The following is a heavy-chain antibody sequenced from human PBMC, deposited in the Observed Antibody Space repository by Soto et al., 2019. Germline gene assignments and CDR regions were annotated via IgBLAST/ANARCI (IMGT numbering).Heavy chain of an antibody. J-gene: IGHJ4*02. CDR2: SSGSGGRT. CDR3: AKEWILFGVVNRRRCFDY. V-gene: IGHV3-23*01. CDR1: GFTFSSYA. Sequence: EVQLLESGGGLVQPGGSLRLSCAASGFTFSSYAMSWVRQAPGKGLEWVSASSGSGGRTYYADSVKGRFTISRDNSKNTLYLQMNSLRAEDTAVYYCAKEWILFGVVNRRRCFDYWGQGTLVTVSS. D-gene: IGHD3-3*01.